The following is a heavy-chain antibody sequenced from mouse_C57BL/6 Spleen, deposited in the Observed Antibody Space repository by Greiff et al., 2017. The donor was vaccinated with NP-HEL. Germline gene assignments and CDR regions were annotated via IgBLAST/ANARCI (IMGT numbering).Heavy chain of an antibody. CDR3: ARVDDGYFAY. CDR2: INYDGSST. CDR1: GFTFSDYY. V-gene: IGHV5-16*01. J-gene: IGHJ3*01. Sequence: EVKVVESEGGLVQPGSSMKLSCTASGFTFSDYYMAWVRQVPEKGLEWVANINYDGSSTYYLDSLKSRFIISRDNAKNILYLQMSSLKSEDTATYYCARVDDGYFAYWGQGTLVTVSA. D-gene: IGHD2-3*01.